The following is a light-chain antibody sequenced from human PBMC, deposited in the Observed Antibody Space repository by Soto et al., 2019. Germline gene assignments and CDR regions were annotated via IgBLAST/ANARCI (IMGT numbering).Light chain of an antibody. J-gene: IGKJ2*01. CDR1: QSVSSSY. Sequence: DIVLTQSPGTLSSSPGERATLSCRASQSVSSSYLAWYQQKPGQAPRLLIYGASSRATGIPDRFSGSGSGTDFTLTISRLEPEDFAVYYCHQYGSSPYTFGQGTKLEIK. CDR3: HQYGSSPYT. V-gene: IGKV3-20*01. CDR2: GAS.